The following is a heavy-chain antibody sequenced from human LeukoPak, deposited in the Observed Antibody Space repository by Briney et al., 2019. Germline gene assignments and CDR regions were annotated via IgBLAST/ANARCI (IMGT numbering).Heavy chain of an antibody. CDR1: DGSISNYY. J-gene: IGHJ4*02. D-gene: IGHD2-21*02. V-gene: IGHV4-59*08. CDR3: ARLIIVLVTATPQYFFDY. CDR2: IYYSGST. Sequence: SETLSLTCTISDGSISNYYWSWIRQPPGKVLEWIGHIYYSGSTYHNPSLKSRVSMSADTSKNQFSLKLTSVTAADTAVYYCARLIIVLVTATPQYFFDYWGQGTLVTVSS.